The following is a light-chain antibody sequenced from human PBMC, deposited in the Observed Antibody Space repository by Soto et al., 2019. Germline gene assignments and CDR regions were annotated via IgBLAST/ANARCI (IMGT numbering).Light chain of an antibody. J-gene: IGKJ4*01. CDR2: TTS. CDR3: QQSYSTPLT. Sequence: DIQMTQSPSSLSASVGDRVTITCRASQSIASHLNWYQQKPGKAPKFLIQTTSSLQVGVPSRFSASESGTDFTLTISNLQPEDFATYYCQQSYSTPLTFGGGTKVEIK. CDR1: QSIASH. V-gene: IGKV1-39*01.